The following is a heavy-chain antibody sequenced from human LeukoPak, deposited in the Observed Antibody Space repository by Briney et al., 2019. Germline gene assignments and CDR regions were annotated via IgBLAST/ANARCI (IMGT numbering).Heavy chain of an antibody. CDR3: ARASLDSKFAFDI. CDR1: GGTFSSYA. Sequence: ASVKVSCKASGGTFSSYAISWVRQAPGQGLEWMGWISAYNGNTNYAQKLQGGATMTTDTSTSTAYMELRTLRSDDTAVYYCARASLDSKFAFDIWGQGTMVTVSS. J-gene: IGHJ3*02. CDR2: ISAYNGNT. V-gene: IGHV1-18*01. D-gene: IGHD6-6*01.